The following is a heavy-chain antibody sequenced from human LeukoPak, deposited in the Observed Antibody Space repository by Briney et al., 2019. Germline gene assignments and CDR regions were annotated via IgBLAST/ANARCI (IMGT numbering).Heavy chain of an antibody. D-gene: IGHD3-9*01. V-gene: IGHV4-31*02. J-gene: IGHJ6*02. Sequence: PLQTLCHSRAVSVDSPSSGGDCSSCASQHPSKCLGWVGYMYFSGSTNYNPSPKSRVITSVDTSKNQFSLKLSSVTAADTAVYYCARGHRYGILTGWYYGMDVCGQGTTVTVSS. CDR1: VDSPSSGGDC. CDR2: MYFSGST. CDR3: ARGHRYGILTGWYYGMDV.